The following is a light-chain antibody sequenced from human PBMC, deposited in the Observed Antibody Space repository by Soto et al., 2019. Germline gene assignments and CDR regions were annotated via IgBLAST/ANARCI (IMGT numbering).Light chain of an antibody. CDR3: QQYNNWPPYT. J-gene: IGKJ2*01. Sequence: EIVMTQSPATLSVSPGERVTLSCRASQSVSGHLAWYQQKPGQAPRLIIPGASTRATGIPARFSGSGSATDFTLNISSLQSEDFAVYYCQQYNNWPPYTFGQGTQVDIK. CDR2: GAS. CDR1: QSVSGH. V-gene: IGKV3-15*01.